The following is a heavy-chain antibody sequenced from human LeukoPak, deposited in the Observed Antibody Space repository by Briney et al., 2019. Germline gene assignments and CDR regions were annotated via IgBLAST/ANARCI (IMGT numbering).Heavy chain of an antibody. V-gene: IGHV5-51*01. Sequence: GESLKISCKGSGYSFTSYWIGWVRQMPGKGLEWMGIIYPGDSDTRYSPSFQGQVTISADKSISTAYLQWSSLKASDTAMYYCARHRYYYDSSGYSHFDYWGQGTLVTVSS. CDR3: ARHRYYYDSSGYSHFDY. D-gene: IGHD3-22*01. J-gene: IGHJ4*02. CDR1: GYSFTSYW. CDR2: IYPGDSDT.